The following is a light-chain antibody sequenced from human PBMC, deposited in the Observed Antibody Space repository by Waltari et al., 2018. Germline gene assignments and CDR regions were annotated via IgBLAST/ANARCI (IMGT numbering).Light chain of an antibody. CDR1: ISDVGAYNY. CDR3: CSGTSRSTWV. J-gene: IGLJ3*02. CDR2: DVS. Sequence: QSALTQPASVSGSPGQSITISCTGTISDVGAYNYVSWYQQHPGKVPKPLIFDVSDPPSGVSNRFSGSKSGNTDSLTISGHQAEDESHYYCCSGTSRSTWVFGAATKLTVL. V-gene: IGLV2-14*01.